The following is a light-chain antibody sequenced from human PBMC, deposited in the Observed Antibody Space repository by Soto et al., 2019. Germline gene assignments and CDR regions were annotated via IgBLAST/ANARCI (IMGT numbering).Light chain of an antibody. CDR3: QQRNNWPPIT. CDR1: QSVSSSY. J-gene: IGKJ5*01. V-gene: IGKV3D-20*02. Sequence: ETVLPQSPGTLSLSPGERSTLSGRARQSVSSSYLAWYQQKPGQAPRLLIYDASNRATGIPARFSGSGSGTDFTLTISSLEPEDFAVYYCQQRNNWPPITVGQGTRLEIK. CDR2: DAS.